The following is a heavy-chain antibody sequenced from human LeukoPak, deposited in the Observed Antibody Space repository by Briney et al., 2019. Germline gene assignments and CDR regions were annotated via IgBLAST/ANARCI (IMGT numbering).Heavy chain of an antibody. CDR1: GGSISSRSHY. J-gene: IGHJ4*02. CDR2: IYYSGST. CDR3: ARLPTDLQAFDY. V-gene: IGHV4-39*01. Sequence: SETLSLTCSVSGGSISSRSHYWGWIRQPPGKGLEWIGSIYYSGSTYYAPSLKSRVTISVDTSKNQFSLNLSSVTAADTAVYYCARLPTDLQAFDYWGQGTLVTVSS. D-gene: IGHD4-11*01.